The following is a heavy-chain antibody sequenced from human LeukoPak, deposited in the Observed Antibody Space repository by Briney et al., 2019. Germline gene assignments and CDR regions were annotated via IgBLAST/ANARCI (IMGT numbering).Heavy chain of an antibody. CDR3: AKGRGYQDY. D-gene: IGHD2-2*01. V-gene: IGHV3-23*01. CDR1: GFTFRNYA. CDR2: ISNSGGTT. J-gene: IGHJ4*02. Sequence: PGGSLRLSCATSGFTFRNYAMSWVRQAPGKGLEWVSCISNSGGTTYHADSVKGRFAISRDTSKNTLYLQMNSLRVEDTAVYYCAKGRGYQDYWGQGTLVTVSS.